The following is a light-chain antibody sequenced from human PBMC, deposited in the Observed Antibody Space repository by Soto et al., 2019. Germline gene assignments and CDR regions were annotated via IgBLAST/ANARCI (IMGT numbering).Light chain of an antibody. CDR1: GSDVGGYKY. V-gene: IGLV2-11*01. CDR2: DVD. CDR3: CSYEGNYIYD. J-gene: IGLJ1*01. Sequence: QSVLTQPRSVSGSPGQSVTISCNGIGSDVGGYKYVSWYQQHPGEVPKLMIYDVDKRPSGVPHRFSGSKSGNTAFLTISGLQGEDEADYYCCSYEGNYIYDFATGTKVT.